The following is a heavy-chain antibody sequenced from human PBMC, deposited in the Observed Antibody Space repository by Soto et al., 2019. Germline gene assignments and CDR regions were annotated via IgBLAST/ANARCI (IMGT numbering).Heavy chain of an antibody. D-gene: IGHD2-2*01. CDR1: GFTVSSGY. J-gene: IGHJ5*02. Sequence: EVHLVESGGGLIQPGGSLRVSCEISGFTVSSGYFSWVRQAPGKGLEWVSVIYIGGTTYYADSVTGRCTISRDNLKNTLYPQVNSLRAEDTAVYYCAKSSSWPTWFDTWGQGTLVTVSS. CDR2: IYIGGTT. CDR3: AKSSSWPTWFDT. V-gene: IGHV3-53*01.